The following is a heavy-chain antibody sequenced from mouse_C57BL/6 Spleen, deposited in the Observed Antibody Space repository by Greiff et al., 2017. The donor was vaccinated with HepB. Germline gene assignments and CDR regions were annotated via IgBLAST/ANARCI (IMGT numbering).Heavy chain of an antibody. Sequence: QVQLKQSGAELARPGASVKMSCKASGYTFTSYTMHWVKQRPGQGLEWIGYINPSSGYTKYNQKFKDKATLTADKSSSTAYMQLSSLTSEDSAVYYCARCEVVVYYYAMDYWGQGTSVTVSS. V-gene: IGHV1-4*01. CDR2: INPSSGYT. D-gene: IGHD1-1*01. CDR3: ARCEVVVYYYAMDY. J-gene: IGHJ4*01. CDR1: GYTFTSYT.